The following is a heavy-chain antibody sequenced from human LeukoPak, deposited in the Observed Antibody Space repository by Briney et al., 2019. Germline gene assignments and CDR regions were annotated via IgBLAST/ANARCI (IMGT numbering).Heavy chain of an antibody. J-gene: IGHJ4*02. V-gene: IGHV3-23*01. CDR2: ISGSGDNT. Sequence: ETLSLTCTVSGGSISTYYWSWVRQAPGKGLEWVSTISGSGDNTYYADSVKGRFTISRDNSKNTLCLQMNSLRVEDTAVYYCAKGRGYCSGGSCYSDYWGQGTLVTVSS. CDR3: AKGRGYCSGGSCYSDY. CDR1: GGSISTYY. D-gene: IGHD2-15*01.